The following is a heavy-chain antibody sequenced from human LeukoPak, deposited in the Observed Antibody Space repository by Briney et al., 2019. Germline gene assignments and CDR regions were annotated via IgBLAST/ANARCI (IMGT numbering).Heavy chain of an antibody. D-gene: IGHD1/OR15-1a*01. CDR1: GFTFSSYA. CDR2: ISATSGRI. Sequence: GGSLRLSSAASGFTFSSYAMTWVRQAPGKGLEWVSTISATSGRISYAASVSGRFTISRDNSKNTLCLEMNSLRDEDTAVYYCAKDPAAVFASSAWNRVFYFDYWGRGTLVTVSS. J-gene: IGHJ4*02. CDR3: AKDPAAVFASSAWNRVFYFDY. V-gene: IGHV3-23*01.